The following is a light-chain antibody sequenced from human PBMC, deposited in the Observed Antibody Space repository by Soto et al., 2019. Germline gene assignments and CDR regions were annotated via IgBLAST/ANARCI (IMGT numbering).Light chain of an antibody. J-gene: IGLJ1*01. Sequence: QSLMTQPRSVSGSPGQSFTIACTGTISDVGGYNYVSWYQQHPGKAPKLMIYDVSKRPSGVPDRFSGSKSGNTASLTISGPQDEDEADYYCCSYAGSYTLVFGTGTKVTV. CDR3: CSYAGSYTLV. V-gene: IGLV2-11*01. CDR2: DVS. CDR1: ISDVGGYNY.